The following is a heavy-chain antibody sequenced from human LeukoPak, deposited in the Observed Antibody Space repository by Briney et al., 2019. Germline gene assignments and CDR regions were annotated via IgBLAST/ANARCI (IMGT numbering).Heavy chain of an antibody. V-gene: IGHV4-30-4*01. Sequence: KPSQTLSLTCTVSGGSISSGDYYRSWIRQPPGKGLEWIGYIYYSGSTYYNPSFKSRVTISVDTSKNQFSLKLSSVTAADTAVYYCAREDYGVYLPVYWGQGTLVTVSS. D-gene: IGHD4-17*01. CDR2: IYYSGST. CDR3: AREDYGVYLPVY. CDR1: GGSISSGDYY. J-gene: IGHJ4*02.